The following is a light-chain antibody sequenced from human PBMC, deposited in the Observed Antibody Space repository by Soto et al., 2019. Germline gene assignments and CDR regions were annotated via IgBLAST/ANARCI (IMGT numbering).Light chain of an antibody. V-gene: IGKV3-11*01. CDR3: QQRSSWPLT. Sequence: EIVLTQFPAILSLSPGERATLSCRASQSVSSYLAWYQQKRGQAPRLLIYDSSNRATGIPARFSGSGSGTDFSLTIRSLEPEDFAVYYCQQRSSWPLTFGGGTKVDIK. CDR1: QSVSSY. J-gene: IGKJ4*01. CDR2: DSS.